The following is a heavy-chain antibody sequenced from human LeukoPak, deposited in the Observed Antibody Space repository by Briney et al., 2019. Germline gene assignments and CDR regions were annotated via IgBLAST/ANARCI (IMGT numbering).Heavy chain of an antibody. CDR3: GRLEKATITHAFDM. J-gene: IGHJ3*02. V-gene: IGHV3-23*01. CDR1: GFTFSNYA. Sequence: GGSLRLSCAASGFTFSNYAMSWVRQAPGKGLEWVSGISLSGGSTYYADSVKGRFTISRHDPKNTLYLQMNSLRPEDTAVYYCGRLEKATITHAFDMWGRGA. D-gene: IGHD5-24*01. CDR2: ISLSGGST.